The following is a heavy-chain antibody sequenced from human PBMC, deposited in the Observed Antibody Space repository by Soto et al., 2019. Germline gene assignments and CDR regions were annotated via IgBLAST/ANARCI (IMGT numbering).Heavy chain of an antibody. Sequence: PSETLSLTCTVSGGSINSGDYYWTWVRQPPGKGLEWIGNIFHSGSTYYTPSLQSRVTISLDMSKNHFSLKLSSVTPADTAVYYCARDRYYGSGTYYNFYSGMDVWGQGTTVTVSS. V-gene: IGHV4-30-4*01. D-gene: IGHD3-10*01. CDR1: GGSINSGDYY. J-gene: IGHJ6*02. CDR2: IFHSGST. CDR3: ARDRYYGSGTYYNFYSGMDV.